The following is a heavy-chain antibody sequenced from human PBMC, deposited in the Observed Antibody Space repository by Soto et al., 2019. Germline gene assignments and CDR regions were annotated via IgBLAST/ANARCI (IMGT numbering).Heavy chain of an antibody. CDR2: IIPIFGTA. CDR3: ARDSGGVYCGGDCYAFDI. J-gene: IGHJ3*02. V-gene: IGHV1-69*13. CDR1: GGTFSSYA. D-gene: IGHD2-21*02. Sequence: ASVKVSCKASGGTFSSYAISWVRQAPGQGLEWMGGIIPIFGTANYAQKFQGRVTITADESTSTSYMELSSLRSEDTAVYYCARDSGGVYCGGDCYAFDIWGQGTMVTVSS.